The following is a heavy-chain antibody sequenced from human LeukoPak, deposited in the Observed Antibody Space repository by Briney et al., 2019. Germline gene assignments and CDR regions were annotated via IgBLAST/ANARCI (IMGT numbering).Heavy chain of an antibody. Sequence: SVKVSCKASGGTFSSYAISWVRQAPGQGLEWMGGIIPIFGSSNYAQKFQGRVTITADKSTSTAYMELSSLRSEDTAVYYCARDRSRYFDWLFGGAYWGQGTLVTVSS. J-gene: IGHJ4*02. V-gene: IGHV1-69*06. CDR1: GGTFSSYA. D-gene: IGHD3-9*01. CDR3: ARDRSRYFDWLFGGAY. CDR2: IIPIFGSS.